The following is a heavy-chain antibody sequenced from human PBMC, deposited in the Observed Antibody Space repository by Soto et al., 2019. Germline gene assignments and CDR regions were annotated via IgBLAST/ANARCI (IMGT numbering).Heavy chain of an antibody. D-gene: IGHD3-10*01. V-gene: IGHV1-8*01. J-gene: IGHJ4*02. CDR2: INPNSGNI. Sequence: ASVKVSCKASGNTFTSYDINWVPQATGHGLEWMGWINPNSGNIGYAQKFQGRVTMTRDTAIRTAYMEVSRLRSDDTAVYCCARGRASGSYYLLDYWGQGTLVTVSS. CDR3: ARGRASGSYYLLDY. CDR1: GNTFTSYD.